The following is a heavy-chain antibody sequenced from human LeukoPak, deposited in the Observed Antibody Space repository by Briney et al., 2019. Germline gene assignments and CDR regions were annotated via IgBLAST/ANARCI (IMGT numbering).Heavy chain of an antibody. V-gene: IGHV4-31*03. CDR3: ARRAATQVVWFDP. D-gene: IGHD2-15*01. CDR2: INYSGST. Sequence: SETLSLTCTVSGGSISSGGHYWSWIRQHPGKGLEWIGYINYSGSTYYNPSLKSRVTISVDTSENQFSLKLSSVTAADTAVYYCARRAATQVVWFDPWGQGTLVTVSS. J-gene: IGHJ5*02. CDR1: GGSISSGGHY.